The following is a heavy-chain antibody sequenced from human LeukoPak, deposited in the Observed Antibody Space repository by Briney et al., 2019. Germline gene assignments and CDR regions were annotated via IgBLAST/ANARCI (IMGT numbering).Heavy chain of an antibody. CDR3: ASGGWYWDY. V-gene: IGHV4-30-4*01. CDR2: IYYSGST. J-gene: IGHJ4*02. D-gene: IGHD2-15*01. CDR1: GGSISSGEYY. Sequence: PSETLSPTCTVSGGSISSGEYYWSWIRQPPGKGLDWIGYIYYSGSTYYNPSLKSRVTISVDTSKNQFSLKLSSVTAADTAVYYCASGGWYWDYWGQGTLVTVSS.